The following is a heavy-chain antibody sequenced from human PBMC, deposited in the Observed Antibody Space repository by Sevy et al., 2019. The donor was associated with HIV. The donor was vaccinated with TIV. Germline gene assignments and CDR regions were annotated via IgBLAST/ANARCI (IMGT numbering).Heavy chain of an antibody. Sequence: ASVKVSCKASGGTFSSYAISWVRQAPGQGLEWMGGIIPIFGTANYAQKFQGRVTITADKSTSTAYMELSSLRSEDTAVYYCASDPYAHAFDIWGRGTMVTVSS. CDR1: GGTFSSYA. J-gene: IGHJ3*02. D-gene: IGHD2-2*01. CDR3: ASDPYAHAFDI. CDR2: IIPIFGTA. V-gene: IGHV1-69*06.